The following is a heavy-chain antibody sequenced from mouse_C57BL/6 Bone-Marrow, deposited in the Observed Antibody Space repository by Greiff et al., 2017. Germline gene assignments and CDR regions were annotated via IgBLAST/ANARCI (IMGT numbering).Heavy chain of an antibody. CDR2: IDPETGGT. CDR1: GYTFTDYE. CDR3: TREPHYYGSSPYAMDY. D-gene: IGHD1-1*01. V-gene: IGHV1-15*01. Sequence: QVQLKESGAELVRPGASVTLSCKASGYTFTDYEMHWVKQTPVHGLEWIGAIDPETGGTAYNQKFKGKARLTADKSSSTAYMELRSLTSVDSAVYYCTREPHYYGSSPYAMDYWGQGTSVTVSS. J-gene: IGHJ4*01.